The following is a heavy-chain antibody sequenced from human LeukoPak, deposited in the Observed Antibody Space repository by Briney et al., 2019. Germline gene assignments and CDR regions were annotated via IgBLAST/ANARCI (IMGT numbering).Heavy chain of an antibody. CDR1: GGSISSYY. J-gene: IGHJ6*03. Sequence: PSETLSLTCTVSGGSISSYYWSWIRQPPGKGLEWIGYIYYSGSTNYNPSLKSRVTISVDTSKNQFSLKLSSVTAADTAVYYCARVSYCSSTSCPYYYYYYMDVWGKGTTVTISS. D-gene: IGHD2-2*01. CDR2: IYYSGST. V-gene: IGHV4-59*08. CDR3: ARVSYCSSTSCPYYYYYYMDV.